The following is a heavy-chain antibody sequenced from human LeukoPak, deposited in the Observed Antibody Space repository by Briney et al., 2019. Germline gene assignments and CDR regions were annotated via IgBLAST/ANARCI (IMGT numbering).Heavy chain of an antibody. CDR3: ARVGIDSGSFADFDY. CDR1: GYSISSDYY. V-gene: IGHV4-38-2*02. CDR2: IYHSGST. D-gene: IGHD1-26*01. J-gene: IGHJ4*02. Sequence: SETLSLTCTVSGYSISSDYYWGGIRQPPGKGLEWIGRIYHSGSTYYNPSLKSRVTISVDTSKDQFSLKLSSVTAADTAVYFCARVGIDSGSFADFDYWGQGTLVTVSS.